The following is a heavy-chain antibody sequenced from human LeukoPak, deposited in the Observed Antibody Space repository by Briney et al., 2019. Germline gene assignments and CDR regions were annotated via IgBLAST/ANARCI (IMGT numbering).Heavy chain of an antibody. Sequence: SETLSLTCAVYGGSFSGYYWSWIRQPPGKGLEWIGEINHSGSTNYNPSLKSRVTIPVDTSKNQFSLKLSSVTAADTAVYYCARGRSRMVRGVPYFDYWGQGTLVTVSS. D-gene: IGHD3-10*01. CDR1: GGSFSGYY. CDR3: ARGRSRMVRGVPYFDY. V-gene: IGHV4-34*01. CDR2: INHSGST. J-gene: IGHJ4*02.